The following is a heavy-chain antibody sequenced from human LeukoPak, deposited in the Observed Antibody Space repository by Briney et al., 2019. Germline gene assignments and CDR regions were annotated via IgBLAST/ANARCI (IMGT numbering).Heavy chain of an antibody. CDR2: VSSDERTT. J-gene: IGHJ4*02. Sequence: GGSLRLSCAASGFSFSSYWMHWVRQAPGEGLVWVSRVSSDERTTSYADSVKGRFTVSRDNAKNTVYLQMNSLRVEDTAVYYCARGGPDTAMAHEYWGQGTLVTVSS. CDR1: GFSFSSYW. D-gene: IGHD5-18*01. CDR3: ARGGPDTAMAHEY. V-gene: IGHV3-74*01.